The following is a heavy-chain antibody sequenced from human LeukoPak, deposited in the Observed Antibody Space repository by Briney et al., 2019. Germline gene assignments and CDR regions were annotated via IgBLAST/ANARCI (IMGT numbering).Heavy chain of an antibody. V-gene: IGHV4-59*12. CDR2: IYHSGST. Sequence: SETLSLTCTVSGGSISSYYWSWIRQPPGKGLEWIGEIYHSGSTNYNPSLKSRVTISVDKSKNQFSLKLSSVTAADTAVYYCARDSRRGGSAFDIWGQGTMVTVSS. D-gene: IGHD3-10*01. CDR3: ARDSRRGGSAFDI. J-gene: IGHJ3*02. CDR1: GGSISSYY.